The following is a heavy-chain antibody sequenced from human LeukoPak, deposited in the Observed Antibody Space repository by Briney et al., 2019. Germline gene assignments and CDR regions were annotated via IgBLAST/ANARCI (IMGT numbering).Heavy chain of an antibody. CDR1: GFTFSSYG. CDR3: ARDRVPAAAVLDY. V-gene: IGHV3-33*01. J-gene: IGHJ4*02. D-gene: IGHD6-13*01. Sequence: GRSLRLSCAASGFTFSSYGMHWVRQAPGKGLEWVAVIWYDGSNKYYADSVKGRFTISRDNSKNTLYLQMNSLRAEDTAVYYCARDRVPAAAVLDYWGQGILVTVSS. CDR2: IWYDGSNK.